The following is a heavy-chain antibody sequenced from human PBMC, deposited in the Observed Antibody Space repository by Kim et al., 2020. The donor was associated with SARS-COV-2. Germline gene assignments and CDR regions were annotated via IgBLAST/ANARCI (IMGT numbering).Heavy chain of an antibody. Sequence: SETLSLTCTVSGGSISSGGYYWSWIRQHPGKGLEWIGYIYYSGSTYYNPSLKSRVTISVDTSKNQFSLKLSSVTAADTAVYYCARETTGYSYGYYDYWGQGTLVTVSS. CDR1: GGSISSGGYY. D-gene: IGHD5-18*01. CDR2: IYYSGST. V-gene: IGHV4-31*03. J-gene: IGHJ4*02. CDR3: ARETTGYSYGYYDY.